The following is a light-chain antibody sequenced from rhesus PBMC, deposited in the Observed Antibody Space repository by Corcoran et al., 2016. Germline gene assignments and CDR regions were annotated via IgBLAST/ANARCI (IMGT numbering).Light chain of an antibody. J-gene: IGKJ2*01. CDR2: TAS. CDR3: QQQHSFPPS. Sequence: DIQMTQSPSSLSVSVGDRVTITCRTSQAISSYLAWYQQKPGKPSKLLISTASTLQSGVPSRFSGRGSGTHFTLTISSLQPEDFGTYYCQQQHSFPPSFGQGTKVEIK. V-gene: IGKV1-25*01. CDR1: QAISSY.